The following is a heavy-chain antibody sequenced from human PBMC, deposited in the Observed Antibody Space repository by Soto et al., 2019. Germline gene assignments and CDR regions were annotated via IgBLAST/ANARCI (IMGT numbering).Heavy chain of an antibody. CDR1: GFTLSDHY. CDR3: VRGYNSFDM. CDR2: SRSEAKRYTT. J-gene: IGHJ3*02. Sequence: EAQLVESGGGLVQPGGSLRLSCAVSGFTLSDHYMDWVRQTPGKGLEWVARSRSEAKRYTTEYAASVRDRFTISRDDSKNSLYLQMNSLKTEDTALYYFVRGYNSFDMWGQGTMVIVSS. V-gene: IGHV3-72*01. D-gene: IGHD5-12*01.